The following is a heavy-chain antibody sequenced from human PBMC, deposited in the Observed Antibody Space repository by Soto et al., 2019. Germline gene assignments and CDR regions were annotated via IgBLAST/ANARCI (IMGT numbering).Heavy chain of an antibody. CDR3: ARGGPVVAAALSHSFGMDV. J-gene: IGHJ6*02. V-gene: IGHV1-3*01. D-gene: IGHD2-2*01. Sequence: WMGWINAGNGNTKYSQKFQGRVTITRDTSASTAYMELSSLRSDDTAVYYCARGGPVVAAALSHSFGMDVRGQGTTATVSS. CDR2: INAGNGNT.